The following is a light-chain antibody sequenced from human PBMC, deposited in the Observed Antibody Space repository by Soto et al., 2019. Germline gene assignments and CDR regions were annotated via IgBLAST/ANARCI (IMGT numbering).Light chain of an antibody. Sequence: QSVLTQPASVSGSPGQSITISCTGTSSDVGGYNYVSWYQQQSGKAPKLMIHEVSNRPSGVSSRFSGSKSGNTASLTISGLQAEDEADYYCSSYTSSRAYVFGIGTEVTVL. CDR2: EVS. V-gene: IGLV2-14*01. CDR1: SSDVGGYNY. J-gene: IGLJ1*01. CDR3: SSYTSSRAYV.